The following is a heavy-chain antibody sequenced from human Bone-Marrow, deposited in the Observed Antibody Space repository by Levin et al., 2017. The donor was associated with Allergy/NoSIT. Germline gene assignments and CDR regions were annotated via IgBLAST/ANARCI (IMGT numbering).Heavy chain of an antibody. D-gene: IGHD5-12*01. CDR1: GYIFDDHA. V-gene: IGHV7-4-1*02. CDR3: ARDAATTHFDY. Sequence: GESLKISCRASGYIFDDHAINWVRQAPGQGLEWMGWITTGTGNPTYAQGFTGRFVFSSDMSVSTAYLQITSLESEDTAVYFCARDAATTHFDYWGQGTLVTVSS. CDR2: ITTGTGNP. J-gene: IGHJ4*02.